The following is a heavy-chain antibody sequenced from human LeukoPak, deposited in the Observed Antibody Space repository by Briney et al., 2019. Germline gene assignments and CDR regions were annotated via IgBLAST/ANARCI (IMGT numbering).Heavy chain of an antibody. CDR1: GYSITSGYY. J-gene: IGHJ4*02. CDR3: ARGRFDY. V-gene: IGHV4-38-2*02. CDR2: IYHSGST. Sequence: PSETLSLTCTVSGYSITSGYYWGWIRQPPGKGLEWIGSIYHSGSTNYNPSLKSRVTISVDTSKNQFSLKLSSVTAADTAVYYCARGRFDYWGQGTLVTVSS.